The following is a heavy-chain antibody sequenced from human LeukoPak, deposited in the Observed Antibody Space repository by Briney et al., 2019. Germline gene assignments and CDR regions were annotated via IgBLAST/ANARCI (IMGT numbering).Heavy chain of an antibody. CDR2: IGTAGDT. J-gene: IGHJ6*04. CDR1: GFTFSSYD. CDR3: ARSYGVAYYSDDGMDV. V-gene: IGHV3-13*01. D-gene: IGHD3-3*01. Sequence: GGSLRLSCAASGFTFSSYDRHWVRHATGKGLEWVSAIGTAGDTYYPGSVKGRFTISRENAKNSLYLQMNSLRAGDTAVYYCARSYGVAYYSDDGMDVWGEGTTVTVSS.